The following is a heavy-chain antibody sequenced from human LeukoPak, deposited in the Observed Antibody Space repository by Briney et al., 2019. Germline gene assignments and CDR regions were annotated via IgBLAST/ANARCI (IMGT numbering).Heavy chain of an antibody. V-gene: IGHV1-69*05. CDR3: ARFGVPAAGYMDV. CDR1: GYTFTSYG. CDR2: IIPIFGTA. D-gene: IGHD2-2*01. J-gene: IGHJ6*03. Sequence: ASVKVSCKASGYTFTSYGISWVRQAPGQGLEWMGGIIPIFGTANYAQKFQGRVTITTDESTSTAYMELSSLRSEDTAVYYCARFGVPAAGYMDVWGKGTTVTVSS.